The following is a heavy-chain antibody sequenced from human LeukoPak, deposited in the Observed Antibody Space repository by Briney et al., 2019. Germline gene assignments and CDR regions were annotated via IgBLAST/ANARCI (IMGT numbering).Heavy chain of an antibody. CDR2: INPNSGGT. Sequence: GASVRVSCKASGYTFTGYYMHWVRQAPGQGLEWMGWINPNSGGTNYAQKFQGRVTMTRDTSISTAYMELSRLRSDDTAVYYCAKDDRPYGSGSYSSDYWGQGTLVTVSS. J-gene: IGHJ4*02. CDR1: GYTFTGYY. CDR3: AKDDRPYGSGSYSSDY. V-gene: IGHV1-2*02. D-gene: IGHD3-10*01.